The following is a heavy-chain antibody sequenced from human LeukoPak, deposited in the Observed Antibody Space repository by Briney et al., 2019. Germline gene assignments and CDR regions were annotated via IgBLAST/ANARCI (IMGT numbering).Heavy chain of an antibody. Sequence: ASVKVSCKAFGYTFTSYDINWVRQATGQGLEWMGWMNPNSGNTGYAQKFQGRVTMTRNTSISTAYMELSGLRSEDTAVYYCARGRGHWYFWSGARSKYFDYWGQGTLVTVSS. J-gene: IGHJ4*02. V-gene: IGHV1-8*01. CDR1: GYTFTSYD. CDR2: MNPNSGNT. CDR3: ARGRGHWYFWSGARSKYFDY. D-gene: IGHD3-3*01.